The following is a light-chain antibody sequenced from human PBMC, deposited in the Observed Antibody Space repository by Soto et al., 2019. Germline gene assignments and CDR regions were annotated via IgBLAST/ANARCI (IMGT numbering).Light chain of an antibody. CDR1: SGHSSYA. CDR3: QTWGTGIRV. CDR2: LNSDGSH. Sequence: QLVLTQSPSASASLGASVKLTCTRSSGHSSYAIAWHQQQPEKGPRYLMKLNSDGSHNKGDGIPDPFSGSSSGADRYITVSRLQSEAEADYYCQTWGTGIRVFGGGTKLTVL. J-gene: IGLJ3*02. V-gene: IGLV4-69*01.